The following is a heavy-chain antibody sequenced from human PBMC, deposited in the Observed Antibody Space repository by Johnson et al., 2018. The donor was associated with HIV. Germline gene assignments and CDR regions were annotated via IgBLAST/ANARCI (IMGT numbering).Heavy chain of an antibody. Sequence: VQLVESGGGLVQPGGSLRLSCAASGFTFSSYAMSWVRQAPGKGLEWVSAISGSGGSTYYADSVTGRFTISRDNSKNTLYLQMNSLRDEDTAVYYCARDPPSYGSGSYVRAFDIWGQGTMVTVSS. D-gene: IGHD3-10*01. J-gene: IGHJ3*02. CDR1: GFTFSSYA. V-gene: IGHV3-23*04. CDR3: ARDPPSYGSGSYVRAFDI. CDR2: ISGSGGST.